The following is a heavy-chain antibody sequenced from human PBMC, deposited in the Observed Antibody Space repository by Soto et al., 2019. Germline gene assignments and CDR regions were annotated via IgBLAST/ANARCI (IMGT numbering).Heavy chain of an antibody. CDR3: AAMTDTAMVLDY. J-gene: IGHJ4*02. CDR1: GGSISSYY. D-gene: IGHD5-18*01. Sequence: PSETLSLTCTVSGGSISSYYWSWIRQPPGKGLEWIGYIYYSGSTNYNPSLKSRVTISVDTSKNQFSLKLSSVTAADTAVYYCAAMTDTAMVLDYWGQGTLVTVS. CDR2: IYYSGST. V-gene: IGHV4-59*01.